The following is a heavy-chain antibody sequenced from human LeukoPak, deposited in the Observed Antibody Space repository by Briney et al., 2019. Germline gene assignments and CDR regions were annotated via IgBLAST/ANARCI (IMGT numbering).Heavy chain of an antibody. D-gene: IGHD4-23*01. CDR3: ARATTVAQSYFDY. J-gene: IGHJ4*02. Sequence: SETLSLTCTVSGGSISSGGYYWSWIRQHPGKGLEWIGYIYYSGSTYYNPSLKSRVTISVDTSKNQFSLKLSSVTAADTAVYYCARATTVAQSYFDYWGQGTLVTVSS. CDR1: GGSISSGGYY. CDR2: IYYSGST. V-gene: IGHV4-31*03.